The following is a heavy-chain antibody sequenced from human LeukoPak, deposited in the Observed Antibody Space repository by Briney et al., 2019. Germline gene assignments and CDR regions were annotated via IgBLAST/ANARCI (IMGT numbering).Heavy chain of an antibody. J-gene: IGHJ5*02. Sequence: GASVKVSCKASGYTFTSYYMHWVRQAPGQGLEWMGIINPSGGSTSYAQKFQGRVTITRDTSTSTVYMELSSLRSEDTAVYYCARAPGIAAADSNWFDPWGQGTLVTVSS. CDR3: ARAPGIAAADSNWFDP. CDR1: GYTFTSYY. V-gene: IGHV1-46*01. D-gene: IGHD6-13*01. CDR2: INPSGGST.